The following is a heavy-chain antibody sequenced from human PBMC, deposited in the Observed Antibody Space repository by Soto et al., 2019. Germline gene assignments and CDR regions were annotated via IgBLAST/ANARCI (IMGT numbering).Heavy chain of an antibody. J-gene: IGHJ4*02. CDR2: IYPGDSDT. V-gene: IGHV5-51*01. CDR3: ARQDGSARYYFDY. Sequence: GESLKISCKGLGNSFNNWIGWVRQMPGKGLEWVGIIYPGDSDTRYSPSFQGQVTISADKSISTAYLQWSSLKASDTAMYYCARQDGSARYYFDYWGQGTLVTVPQ. D-gene: IGHD3-10*01. CDR1: GNSFNNW.